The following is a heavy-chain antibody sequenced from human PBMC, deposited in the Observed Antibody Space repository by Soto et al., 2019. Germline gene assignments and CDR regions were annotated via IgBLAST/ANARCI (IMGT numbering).Heavy chain of an antibody. D-gene: IGHD2-15*01. J-gene: IGHJ6*02. CDR3: YQGRQVVAATIRSYYYYGMEI. CDR1: GFSLSTSGVG. Sequence: QITLKESGPTLVKPTQTLTLTCTLSGFSLSTSGVGVGWIRQPPGKALELLALIYWDDAERYSPALKRSLTITRDIYKNQVVLTLTNVDPVDTAKYYCYQGRQVVAATIRSYYYYGMEIWGQVTTVTVSS. V-gene: IGHV2-5*02. CDR2: IYWDDAE.